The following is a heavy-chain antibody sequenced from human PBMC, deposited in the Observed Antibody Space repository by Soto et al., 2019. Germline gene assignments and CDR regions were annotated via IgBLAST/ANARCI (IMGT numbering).Heavy chain of an antibody. CDR3: ASSGRFLEWLRPRLGDV. V-gene: IGHV1-69*12. D-gene: IGHD3-3*01. J-gene: IGHJ6*02. Sequence: QVQLVQSGAEVKKPGSSVKVSCKASGGTFSSYAISWVRQAPGQGHEWMGGIIPIFGTANYAQKFQGRVTITAAESTRTAYMELRSLRSEDTAVYYCASSGRFLEWLRPRLGDVWGQGTTVTVSS. CDR2: IIPIFGTA. CDR1: GGTFSSYA.